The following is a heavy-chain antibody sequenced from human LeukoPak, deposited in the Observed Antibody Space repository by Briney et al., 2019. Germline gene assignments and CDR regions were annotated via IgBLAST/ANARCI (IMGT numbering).Heavy chain of an antibody. J-gene: IGHJ4*02. CDR3: ARDPLPYCGGDCYPYYFDY. CDR2: ISYDGNNK. CDR1: GFTFSTYA. D-gene: IGHD2-21*02. Sequence: GGSLRLSCAASGFTFSTYAMHWVRQAPGKGLEWMAVISYDGNNKYYADSVKGRFTISRDNSKNTLYLQMNSLRAEDTAVYYCARDPLPYCGGDCYPYYFDYWGQGTLVTVSS. V-gene: IGHV3-30-3*01.